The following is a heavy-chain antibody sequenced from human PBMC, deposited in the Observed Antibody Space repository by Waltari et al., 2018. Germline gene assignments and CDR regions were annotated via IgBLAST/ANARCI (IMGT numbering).Heavy chain of an antibody. CDR3: ARVLSSGWGLIDS. CDR2: TT. D-gene: IGHD6-19*01. V-gene: IGHV4-59*01. J-gene: IGHJ4*02. Sequence: TTNYDPSLKSRVTISVDTSKNPFSLELSSVTAADTAVYYCARVLSSGWGLIDSWGQGTLVTVSS.